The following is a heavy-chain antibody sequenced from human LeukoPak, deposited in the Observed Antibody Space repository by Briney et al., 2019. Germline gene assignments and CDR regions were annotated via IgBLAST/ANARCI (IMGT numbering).Heavy chain of an antibody. J-gene: IGHJ6*03. CDR2: MNPKSGNT. Sequence: ASVKVSCKASGYTFTNHDINWVRQASGQGLEWMGWMNPKSGNTGYLQKFQGRVTMTEDTSTDTAYMELSSLRSEDTAVYYCARGFGWDYYYYMDVWGKGTTVTVSS. V-gene: IGHV1-8*01. CDR3: ARGFGWDYYYYMDV. D-gene: IGHD3-10*01. CDR1: GYTFTNHD.